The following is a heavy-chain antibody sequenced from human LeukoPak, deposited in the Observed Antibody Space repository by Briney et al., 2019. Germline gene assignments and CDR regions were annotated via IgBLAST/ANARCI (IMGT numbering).Heavy chain of an antibody. CDR1: GGSISSGDYS. Sequence: SQTLSLTCAVSGGSISSGDYSWSWIRQPPGKGLEWIGYIYYSGSTNYNPSLKSRVTISVDTSKNQFSLKLSSVTAADTAVYYCARHRYFDLWGRGTLVTVSS. CDR3: ARHRYFDL. CDR2: IYYSGST. J-gene: IGHJ2*01. V-gene: IGHV4-30-4*07.